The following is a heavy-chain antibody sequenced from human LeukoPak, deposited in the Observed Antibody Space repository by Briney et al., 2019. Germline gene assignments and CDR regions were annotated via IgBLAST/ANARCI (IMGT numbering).Heavy chain of an antibody. V-gene: IGHV3-48*04. D-gene: IGHD6-13*01. CDR3: ARDGYSSSWYRDYYYYYMDV. CDR2: INSGSNTI. Sequence: GGSLRLSSAASGFTFSSYSMNWVRQAPGKGLEWISYINSGSNTISYADSVRGRFTISRDNAKNSLYLQMNSLRAEDTAVYYCARDGYSSSWYRDYYYYYMDVWGKGTTVTVSS. CDR1: GFTFSSYS. J-gene: IGHJ6*03.